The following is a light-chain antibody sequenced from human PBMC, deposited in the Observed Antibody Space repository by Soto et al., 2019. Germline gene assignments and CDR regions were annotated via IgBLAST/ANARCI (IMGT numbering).Light chain of an antibody. CDR1: QGISSY. V-gene: IGKV1-8*01. CDR3: HQYYSYLWT. Sequence: ASRMIQSPSSLSASTGDRCTNTCRAIQGISSYLEWYQQKPGKAPKLLIYTASTLQSGVPSRFRGSGSGTDFTLTISCLQSEDFETYYCHQYYSYLWTFGQGTKVDIK. CDR2: TAS. J-gene: IGKJ1*01.